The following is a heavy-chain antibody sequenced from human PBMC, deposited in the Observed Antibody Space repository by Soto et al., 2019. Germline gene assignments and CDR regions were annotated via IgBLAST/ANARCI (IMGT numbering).Heavy chain of an antibody. CDR1: GFTFDDYA. V-gene: IGHV3-9*01. CDR2: ISWNSGSI. J-gene: IGHJ3*02. D-gene: IGHD3-10*01. Sequence: EVQLVESEGGLVQPGRSLRLSCAASGFTFDDYAMHWVRQAPGKGLEWVSGISWNSGSIGYADSVKGRFTISRDNAKNSLYLQMNSLRAEDTALYYCAKDSSPWFGELLSAAFDIWGQGTMVTVSS. CDR3: AKDSSPWFGELLSAAFDI.